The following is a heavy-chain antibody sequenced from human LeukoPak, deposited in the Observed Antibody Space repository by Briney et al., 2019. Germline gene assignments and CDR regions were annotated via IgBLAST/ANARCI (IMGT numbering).Heavy chain of an antibody. CDR3: ARGSRNYYDRYFDL. J-gene: IGHJ2*01. Sequence: GGSLRLSCAASGFTFSSYDMHWVRQATGKGLGWVSAIGTAGDTYYPGSVKGRFTISRENAKNSLYLQMNSLRAEDTAVYYCARGSRNYYDRYFDLWGRGTLVTVSS. V-gene: IGHV3-13*01. CDR1: GFTFSSYD. D-gene: IGHD3-22*01. CDR2: IGTAGDT.